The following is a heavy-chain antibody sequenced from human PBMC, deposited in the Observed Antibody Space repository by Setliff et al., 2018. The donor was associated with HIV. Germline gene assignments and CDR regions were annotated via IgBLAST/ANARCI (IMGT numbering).Heavy chain of an antibody. CDR3: ASGDNFWSGSYY. CDR1: CSSISSGRNY. CDR2: IYTSGRT. J-gene: IGHJ4*02. Sequence: SETLSLTCTVSCSSISSGRNYWSWIRQTAGKGMGWIGRIYTSGRTNYNPSLKSRVTISVDKSKNQFSLKVTSVTAADTAVYYCASGDNFWSGSYYWGQGTLVTVSS. D-gene: IGHD3-3*01. V-gene: IGHV4-61*02.